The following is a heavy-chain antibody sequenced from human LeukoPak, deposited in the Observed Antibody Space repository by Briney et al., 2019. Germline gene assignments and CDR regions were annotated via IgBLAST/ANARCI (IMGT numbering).Heavy chain of an antibody. J-gene: IGHJ3*02. CDR3: ARVIRGSGSEAFDI. CDR1: GFTFSSYW. Sequence: GGSLRLSCAASGFTFSSYWMHWVRQAPGKGLEWVSRINSDGSSTSYADSVKGRFTITRDNDNHPLYLQMNSLRAEDTAVYYCARVIRGSGSEAFDIWGQGTMVTVSS. D-gene: IGHD3-10*01. V-gene: IGHV3-74*01. CDR2: INSDGSST.